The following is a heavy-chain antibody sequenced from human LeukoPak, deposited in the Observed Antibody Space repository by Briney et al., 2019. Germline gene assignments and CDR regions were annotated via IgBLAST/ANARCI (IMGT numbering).Heavy chain of an antibody. Sequence: ASVKVSCKASGYTFTGYYMHWVRQAPGQGLEWMGWINPNSGGTNYAQKFQGRVTMTRDTSISTAYMELSRLRSEDTAVYYCARGQTVRGGTIGYWGQGTLVTVSS. CDR1: GYTFTGYY. D-gene: IGHD3-10*01. CDR2: INPNSGGT. V-gene: IGHV1-2*02. CDR3: ARGQTVRGGTIGY. J-gene: IGHJ4*02.